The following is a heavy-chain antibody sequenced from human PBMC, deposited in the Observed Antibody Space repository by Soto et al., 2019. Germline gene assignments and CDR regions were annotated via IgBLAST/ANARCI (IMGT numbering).Heavy chain of an antibody. D-gene: IGHD3-16*01. CDR1: GFTVNTNY. Sequence: GGSLRLSCRVSGFTVNTNYMYWVRQAPGRGLEWVSAMYSGSDIHYADSVKGRFTISRDTSENTLYLRMDKLRVEDTAVYFCVSRIPSWVFDYWGQGTLVTVSS. J-gene: IGHJ4*01. CDR2: MYSGSDI. CDR3: VSRIPSWVFDY. V-gene: IGHV3-53*01.